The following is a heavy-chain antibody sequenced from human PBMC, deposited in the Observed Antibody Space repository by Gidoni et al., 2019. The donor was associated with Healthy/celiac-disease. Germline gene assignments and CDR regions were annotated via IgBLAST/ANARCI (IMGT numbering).Heavy chain of an antibody. J-gene: IGHJ1*01. CDR2: IKQDGSEK. Sequence: EVRLVESGGGLVQPGGSLSLSCAASDFTLGTYWMSWVRQAPGKGLEWVANIKQDGSEKNYVDSVKGRFTISRDNARNSLYLQMNSLRAEDTAVYYCARDDRPNWEYWGQGTLVTVSS. CDR1: DFTLGTYW. CDR3: ARDDRPNWEY. V-gene: IGHV3-7*01. D-gene: IGHD7-27*01.